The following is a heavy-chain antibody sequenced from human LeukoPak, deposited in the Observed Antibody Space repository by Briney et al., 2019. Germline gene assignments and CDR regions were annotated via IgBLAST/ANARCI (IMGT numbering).Heavy chain of an antibody. CDR1: GFNFEDYA. V-gene: IGHV3-49*04. J-gene: IGHJ4*02. CDR2: ITSKAYGGTT. CDR3: TREVERGGSYWGGDS. Sequence: PGRSLRLSCATSGFNFEDYAMNWVRQAPGKGLEWVGLITSKAYGGTTELAASVKGRFSISRDESKPIAYLQMNSLKIEGTGVYYCTREVERGGSYWGGDSWGQGTQVTVSA. D-gene: IGHD1-26*01.